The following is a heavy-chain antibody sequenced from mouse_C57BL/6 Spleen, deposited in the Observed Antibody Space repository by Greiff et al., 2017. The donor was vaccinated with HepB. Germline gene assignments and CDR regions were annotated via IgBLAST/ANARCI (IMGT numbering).Heavy chain of an antibody. J-gene: IGHJ4*01. CDR2: IWSDGST. CDR3: ARGGYDAGYAMDY. CDR1: GFSFTSYG. V-gene: IGHV2-6*03. Sequence: QVQLKESGPGLVAPSQRLSITCTVSGFSFTSYGVHWVRQPPGKGLEWLVVIWSDGSTTYNSALKSRLSISKDNSKSQVFLKMNSLQTDDTAMYYCARGGYDAGYAMDYWGQGTSVTVSS. D-gene: IGHD2-2*01.